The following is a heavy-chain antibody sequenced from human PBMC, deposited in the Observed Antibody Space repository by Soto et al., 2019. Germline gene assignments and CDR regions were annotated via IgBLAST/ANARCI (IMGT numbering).Heavy chain of an antibody. CDR1: GFSFGPSG. CDR3: ARDGSHYDVDY. D-gene: IGHD4-4*01. Sequence: LVESGGGVAQPGRSLRLSCATSGFSFGPSGMHWVRQAPGKGLEWVAIIWNDGSTTYYADSVRDRFTISRDNSKNTLYLQMNSLRDEDTAVYYCARDGSHYDVDYWGQGTLVTASS. J-gene: IGHJ4*02. V-gene: IGHV3-33*01. CDR2: IWNDGSTT.